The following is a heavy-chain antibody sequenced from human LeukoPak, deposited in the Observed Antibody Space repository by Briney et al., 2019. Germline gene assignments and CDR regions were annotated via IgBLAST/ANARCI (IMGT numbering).Heavy chain of an antibody. J-gene: IGHJ6*02. D-gene: IGHD2-2*01. CDR3: ARSGYCSSTSCPYGMDV. V-gene: IGHV3-11*01. CDR1: GFTFSDYY. Sequence: PGGSLRLSCAASGFTFSDYYMSWLRQAPGKGLEWVSYISSSGSTIYYADSVKGRLTISRDNAKNSLYLQMNSLRAEDTAVYYCARSGYCSSTSCPYGMDVWGQGTTVTVSS. CDR2: ISSSGSTI.